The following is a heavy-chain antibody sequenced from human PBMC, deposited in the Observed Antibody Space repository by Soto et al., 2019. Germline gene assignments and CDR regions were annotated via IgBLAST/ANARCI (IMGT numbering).Heavy chain of an antibody. CDR1: GYTFTSYA. CDR3: ARAGHLGPADIGNNWFDP. Sequence: GASVKVSCKASGYTFTSYAMHWVRQAPGQRLEWMGWINAGNGNTKYSQKFQGRVTITRDTSASTAYMELSSLRSEDTAVYYCARAGHLGPADIGNNWFDPWGQGTLVTVSS. CDR2: INAGNGNT. J-gene: IGHJ5*02. V-gene: IGHV1-3*01. D-gene: IGHD2-2*02.